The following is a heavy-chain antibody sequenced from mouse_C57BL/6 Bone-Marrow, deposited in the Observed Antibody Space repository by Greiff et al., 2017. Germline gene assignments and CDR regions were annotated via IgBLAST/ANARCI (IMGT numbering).Heavy chain of an antibody. CDR2: IWRGGST. CDR3: SKNWRNLYWDCDV. J-gene: IGHJ1*03. V-gene: IGHV2-5*01. CDR1: GFSLTSYG. Sequence: VKLMESGPGLVQPSQSLSITCTVSGFSLTSYGVHWVRQSPGKGLEWLGVIWRGGSTAYNAAFMSSLHITKDNSKCHAFSKMNILQADDTAIDYCSKNWRNLYWDCDVWGTGTTVTVSS.